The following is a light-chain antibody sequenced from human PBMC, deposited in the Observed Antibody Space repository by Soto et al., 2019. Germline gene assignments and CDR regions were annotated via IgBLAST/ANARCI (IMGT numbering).Light chain of an antibody. CDR3: QQRSDWPPT. CDR1: HSVSSS. Sequence: IVLTQSPATLSLSPGEGATLSCRASHSVSSSLAWYQQKPGQAPRLLISDASDRASGIPARFSGTGSGTDFTLTISSLEPEDFALYFCQQRSDWPPTFGGGTKVEI. CDR2: DAS. V-gene: IGKV3-11*01. J-gene: IGKJ4*01.